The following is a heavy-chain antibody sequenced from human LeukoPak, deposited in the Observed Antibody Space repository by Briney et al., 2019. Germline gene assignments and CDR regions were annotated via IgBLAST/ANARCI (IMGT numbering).Heavy chain of an antibody. CDR1: GFTFSHYG. V-gene: IGHV3-33*01. CDR2: IWYDESNE. D-gene: IGHD3-10*01. J-gene: IGHJ5*02. Sequence: PGGSLRLSCEASGFTFSHYGMHWVRQAPGKGLEWVVVIWYDESNEYYADSVKGRFTVSRNNSKNTLYLQMSSLRAEDTAIYYCAREQSVFDNWLDPWGQGTLVTVSS. CDR3: AREQSVFDNWLDP.